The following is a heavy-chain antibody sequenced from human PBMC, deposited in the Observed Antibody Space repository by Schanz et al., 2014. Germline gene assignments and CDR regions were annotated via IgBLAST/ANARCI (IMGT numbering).Heavy chain of an antibody. J-gene: IGHJ4*02. CDR2: ISPYNGNT. CDR1: GYTFAMYD. CDR3: ARVVRSDYLSELDF. Sequence: QVQLVQSGSELKKPGASVKVSCKASGYTFAMYDMNWVRQAPGQGLEWMGWISPYNGNTKYAEKLEDRVTMTTDISTSTAYMQLRSLTSDDTAVYYCARVVRSDYLSELDFWGQGTQVIVSS. D-gene: IGHD4-17*01. V-gene: IGHV1-18*01.